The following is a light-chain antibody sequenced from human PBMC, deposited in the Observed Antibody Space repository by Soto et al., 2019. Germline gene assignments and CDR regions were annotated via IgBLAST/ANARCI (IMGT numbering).Light chain of an antibody. Sequence: ESVLTQSPGTLSLSPGERATLSCRASQSVSNHYLAWYQQKPGQAPRLLIYGASNRATGIPDRFSGSGSGTDFTLTISGLEPEDFAVYFCHQYGTSPQTFGQGTKVDIK. J-gene: IGKJ1*01. CDR1: QSVSNHY. CDR2: GAS. V-gene: IGKV3-20*01. CDR3: HQYGTSPQT.